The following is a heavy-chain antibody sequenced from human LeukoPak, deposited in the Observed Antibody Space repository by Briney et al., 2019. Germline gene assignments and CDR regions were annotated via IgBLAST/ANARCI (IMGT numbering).Heavy chain of an antibody. J-gene: IGHJ3*02. CDR3: AREEITMVRGVIIHDAFDI. CDR2: IYPSGTT. CDR1: GFTFSSYS. D-gene: IGHD3-10*01. V-gene: IGHV4-4*08. Sequence: AGGSLRLSCAASGFTFSSYSMNWVRQAPGKGLEWIGNIYPSGTTYYNPSLKSRVTISVDTSKNQFSLKLSSVTAADTAVYYCAREEITMVRGVIIHDAFDIWGQGTMVTVSS.